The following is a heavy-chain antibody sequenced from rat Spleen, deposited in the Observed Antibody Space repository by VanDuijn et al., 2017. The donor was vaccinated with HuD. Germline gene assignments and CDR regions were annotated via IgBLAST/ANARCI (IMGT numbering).Heavy chain of an antibody. Sequence: QVQLKESGPGLVQASQTLSLTCSVSGFSLTSNSVSWVRQPPGKGLEWMGAIWSGGYTGYNSVFKSRLSISRETSKSQVFLKMNSWQTEDTAIYFCTSLNWEGVMDAWGQGASVTVSS. V-gene: IGHV2-1*01. CDR1: GFSLTSNS. CDR3: TSLNWEGVMDA. J-gene: IGHJ4*01. D-gene: IGHD5-1*01. CDR2: IWSGGYT.